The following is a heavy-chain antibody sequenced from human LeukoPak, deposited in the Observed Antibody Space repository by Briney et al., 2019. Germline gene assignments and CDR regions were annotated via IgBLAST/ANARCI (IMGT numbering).Heavy chain of an antibody. CDR2: IWYGGSNK. Sequence: SCKASGYTFTSYGMHWVRQAPGKGLEWVAVIWYGGSNKYYADSVKGRFTISRDNSKNTLYLQMNSLRAEDTAVYYCAKDSRSIAAAGTYFQHWGQGTLVTVSS. D-gene: IGHD6-13*01. J-gene: IGHJ1*01. CDR1: GYTFTSYG. V-gene: IGHV3-33*06. CDR3: AKDSRSIAAAGTYFQH.